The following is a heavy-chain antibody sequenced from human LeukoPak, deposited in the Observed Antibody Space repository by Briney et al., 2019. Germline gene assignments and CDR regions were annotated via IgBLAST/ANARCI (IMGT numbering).Heavy chain of an antibody. CDR2: IKQDGSEK. J-gene: IGHJ3*02. CDR3: ARYRREYQLPSGAFDI. CDR1: GFTSSSYW. Sequence: PGGSLRLSCAASGFTSSSYWMSWVRQAPGKGLEWVANIKQDGSEKYYVDSVKGRFTISRDNAKNSLYLQMNSLRAEDTAVYYCARYRREYQLPSGAFDIWGQGTMVTVSS. V-gene: IGHV3-7*01. D-gene: IGHD2-2*01.